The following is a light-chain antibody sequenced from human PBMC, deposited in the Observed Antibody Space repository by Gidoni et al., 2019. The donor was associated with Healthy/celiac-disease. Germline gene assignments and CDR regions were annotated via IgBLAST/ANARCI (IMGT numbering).Light chain of an antibody. J-gene: IGKJ1*01. CDR2: GAS. CDR3: QQYNNWPPWT. Sequence: EIVMTQSPATLSVSPGERANLSCRASQSVSSNLAWYQQKPGQAPRLLIYGASTRATGIPARFSGSGSGTEFTLTISSLQSEDFAVYYCQQYNNWPPWTFGQXTKVEIK. CDR1: QSVSSN. V-gene: IGKV3-15*01.